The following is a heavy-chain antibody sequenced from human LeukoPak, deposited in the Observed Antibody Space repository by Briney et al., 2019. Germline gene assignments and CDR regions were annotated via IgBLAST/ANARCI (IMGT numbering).Heavy chain of an antibody. Sequence: SETLSLTCAIYGGSFSDYYWSWIRQTPGEGLEWIGETNRHGRTIYSPSLKSRASISVDTSKNQFSLTLTSVTAADTAVYYCARGGATPMVFRYWGQGTLVTVSS. CDR2: TNRHGRT. CDR3: ARGGATPMVFRY. CDR1: GGSFSDYY. D-gene: IGHD5-18*01. J-gene: IGHJ4*02. V-gene: IGHV4-34*01.